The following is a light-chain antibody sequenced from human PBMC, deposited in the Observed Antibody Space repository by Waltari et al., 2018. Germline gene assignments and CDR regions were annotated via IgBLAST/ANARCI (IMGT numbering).Light chain of an antibody. V-gene: IGKV1-39*01. CDR1: QSISNY. Sequence: DIQMTQSPSSLSASVGDRVTITCRASQSISNYLNWYQQKPGKVPKLLIYAASSLQSGVPSRFSGSGSGTDFTLTISSLQPEDFATYYCQQSYNTLTFGGGTKVEIK. CDR3: QQSYNTLT. CDR2: AAS. J-gene: IGKJ4*01.